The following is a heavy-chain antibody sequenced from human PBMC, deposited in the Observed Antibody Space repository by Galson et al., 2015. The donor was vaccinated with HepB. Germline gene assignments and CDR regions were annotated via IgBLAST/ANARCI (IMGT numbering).Heavy chain of an antibody. V-gene: IGHV3-23*01. D-gene: IGHD3-10*01. CDR3: AKDYRAYGSGSTFDY. CDR2: ISGSGGST. CDR1: GFTFSSYA. Sequence: SLRLSCAASGFTFSSYAMSWVRQAPGKGLGWVSAISGSGGSTYYADSVKGRFTISRDNSKNTLYLQMNSLRAEDTAVYYCAKDYRAYGSGSTFDYWGQGTLVTVSS. J-gene: IGHJ4*02.